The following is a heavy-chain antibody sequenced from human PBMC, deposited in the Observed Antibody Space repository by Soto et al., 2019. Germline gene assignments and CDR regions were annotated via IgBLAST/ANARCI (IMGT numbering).Heavy chain of an antibody. CDR3: AAAQIYCSGGSCYPHLNDAFDI. CDR2: IVVGSGNT. CDR1: GFTFASSA. J-gene: IGHJ3*02. V-gene: IGHV1-58*01. Sequence: SVKVSCKASGFTFASSAVQWVRQARGQRLEWIGWIVVGSGNTNYAQKFQERVTITRDMSTSTAYMELSSLRSEDTAVYYCAAAQIYCSGGSCYPHLNDAFDIWGQGTMVTVSS. D-gene: IGHD2-15*01.